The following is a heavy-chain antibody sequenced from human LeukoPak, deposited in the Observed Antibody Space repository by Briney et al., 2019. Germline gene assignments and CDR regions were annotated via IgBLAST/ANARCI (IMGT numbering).Heavy chain of an antibody. CDR2: IKQDGSET. Sequence: GGSLRLSCAASGLTLSSYWMTWVRQAPGKGLEWVANIKQDGSETYYVDSVKGRFTISRDNAKNSLYLQMNSLRVEDTAVYYCARGGSWVDYWGQGTLVTVSS. V-gene: IGHV3-7*03. CDR1: GLTLSSYW. J-gene: IGHJ4*02. D-gene: IGHD1-26*01. CDR3: ARGGSWVDY.